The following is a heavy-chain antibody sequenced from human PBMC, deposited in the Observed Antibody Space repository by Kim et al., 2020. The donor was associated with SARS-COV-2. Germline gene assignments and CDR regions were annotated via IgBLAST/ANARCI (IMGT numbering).Heavy chain of an antibody. J-gene: IGHJ4*02. D-gene: IGHD1-26*01. Sequence: TNYADSVKGRFTLSRDNAKSILYLQMNSLTAEDTAVYYCARGSSGATVDFWGQGILVTVSS. V-gene: IGHV3-74*01. CDR2: T. CDR3: ARGSSGATVDF.